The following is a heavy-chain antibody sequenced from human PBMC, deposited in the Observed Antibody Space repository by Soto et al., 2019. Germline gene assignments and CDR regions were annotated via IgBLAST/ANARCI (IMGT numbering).Heavy chain of an antibody. CDR3: ARHTPAISISDH. CDR1: GGSISSSSYY. Sequence: QLQLQESGPGLVKPSETLSLTCTVSGGSISSSSYYWGWIRQPPGKGLEWIGCIYYSGSTYYNPSLKSRVTISVDTSTNQFSLNLSSVTAAATAVYYCARHTPAISISDHWGQGTLVTVSS. V-gene: IGHV4-39*01. CDR2: IYYSGST. J-gene: IGHJ4*02. D-gene: IGHD2-15*01.